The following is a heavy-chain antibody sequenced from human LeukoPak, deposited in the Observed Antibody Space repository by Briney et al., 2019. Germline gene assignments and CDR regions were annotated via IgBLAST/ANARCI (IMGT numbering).Heavy chain of an antibody. J-gene: IGHJ4*02. CDR2: IHTSGST. CDR1: GDSSSHYY. Sequence: SETLSLTCSVSGDSSSHYYWSWFRQPPGKGLEWIGLIHTSGSTNYNPSLKSRVTMSVDTSKNQFSLKLSSVTAADTAVYYCARENSGSYREFDYWGQGTLVTVSS. D-gene: IGHD1-26*01. CDR3: ARENSGSYREFDY. V-gene: IGHV4-4*07.